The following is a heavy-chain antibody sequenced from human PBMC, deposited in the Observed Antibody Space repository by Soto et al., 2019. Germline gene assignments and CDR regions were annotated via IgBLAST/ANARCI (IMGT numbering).Heavy chain of an antibody. J-gene: IGHJ3*01. D-gene: IGHD6-13*01. CDR3: ARPFSISWAYAFDF. V-gene: IGHV3-23*01. Sequence: GGSLRLSCAASGFTFYDYAMSWVRRAPGKGLEWVSAISGSGGSTYYADSVKGRFTISRDNSKNALFLQMNSLRAGDTAVYFCARPFSISWAYAFDFWGQGTTVTVSS. CDR2: ISGSGGST. CDR1: GFTFYDYA.